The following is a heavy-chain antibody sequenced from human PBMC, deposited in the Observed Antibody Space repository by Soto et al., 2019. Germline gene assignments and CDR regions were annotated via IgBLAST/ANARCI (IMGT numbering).Heavy chain of an antibody. CDR1: GFTFSNYG. V-gene: IGHV3-30*03. CDR2: ISYDGINK. Sequence: QVQLVESGGGVVQPGRSLRLSCAASGFTFSNYGIHWVRQAPGKGLEWVTVISYDGINKFYADSVKGRFTISRDDSKNRVLLQRDSLRPEDTSMYYCARGWGGGGGQGLISNWFDPWGQGTLVTVSS. D-gene: IGHD3-16*02. J-gene: IGHJ5*02. CDR3: ARGWGGGGGQGLISNWFDP.